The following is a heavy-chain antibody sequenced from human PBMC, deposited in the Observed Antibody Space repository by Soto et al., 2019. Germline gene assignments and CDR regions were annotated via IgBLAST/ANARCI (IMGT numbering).Heavy chain of an antibody. Sequence: SVKVSCKASGGTFSSYTISWVRQAPGQGLEWMGRIIPILGIANYAQKFQGRVTITADKSTSTAYMELSSLRSEDTAVYYCASDEGYCISTSCPDYYYYYGLDGRGQGTTVTVSS. J-gene: IGHJ6*02. CDR1: GGTFSSYT. CDR3: ASDEGYCISTSCPDYYYYYGLDG. CDR2: IIPILGIA. V-gene: IGHV1-69*02. D-gene: IGHD2-2*01.